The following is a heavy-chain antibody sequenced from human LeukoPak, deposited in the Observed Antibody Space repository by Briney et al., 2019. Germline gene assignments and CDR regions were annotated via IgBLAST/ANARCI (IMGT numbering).Heavy chain of an antibody. CDR3: ARDGPHYDFWSGPAY. CDR1: EFTVGSNY. Sequence: GGSLRLSCAASEFTVGSNYMSWVRQAPGKGLEWVSIIYSGGSTYYADSVRGRLTISRDNAKNSLYLQMDSLRAEDTAVYYCARDGPHYDFWSGPAYWGQGTLVTVSS. D-gene: IGHD3-3*01. CDR2: IYSGGST. V-gene: IGHV3-53*01. J-gene: IGHJ4*02.